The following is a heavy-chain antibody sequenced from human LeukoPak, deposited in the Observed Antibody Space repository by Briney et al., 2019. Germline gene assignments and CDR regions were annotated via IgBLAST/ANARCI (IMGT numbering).Heavy chain of an antibody. V-gene: IGHV4-34*01. J-gene: IGHJ3*02. CDR3: ARGKYDFWSGYYRIRVAFDI. Sequence: SETLSLTCAVYGGSFSGYYWSWIRQPPGKGLEWIGEINHSGSTNYNPSLESRVTISVDTSKNQFSLKLSSVTAADTAVYYCARGKYDFWSGYYRIRVAFDIWGQGTMVTVSS. CDR2: INHSGST. D-gene: IGHD3-3*01. CDR1: GGSFSGYY.